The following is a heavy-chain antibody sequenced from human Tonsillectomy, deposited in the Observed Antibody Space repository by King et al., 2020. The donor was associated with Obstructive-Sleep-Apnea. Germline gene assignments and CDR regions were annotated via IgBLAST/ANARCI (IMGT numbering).Heavy chain of an antibody. Sequence: VQLVESGAEVKKPGESLRISCKGSGYSFTTYWIGWVRQMPGKGLEWMGIIYPGDSDTRYSPSFQGQVTISADKSISTAYLQWSSLKASDTAMYYCARPSGYCSGGSCYTVYYFDYWGQGTLVTVSS. CDR2: IYPGDSDT. J-gene: IGHJ4*02. D-gene: IGHD2-15*01. CDR3: ARPSGYCSGGSCYTVYYFDY. CDR1: GYSFTTYW. V-gene: IGHV5-51*01.